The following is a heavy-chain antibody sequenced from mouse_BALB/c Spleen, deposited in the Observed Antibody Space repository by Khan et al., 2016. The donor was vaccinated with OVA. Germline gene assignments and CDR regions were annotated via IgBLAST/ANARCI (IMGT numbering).Heavy chain of an antibody. CDR3: ARGNYYGSNSWFGY. J-gene: IGHJ3*01. V-gene: IGHV1-18*01. D-gene: IGHD1-1*01. CDR1: GYSFTDYT. CDR2: INPYNGYT. Sequence: EVQLKQSGPELVKPGTSMKISCKASGYSFTDYTMNWVKQSHGKNLEWIGLINPYNGYTTYNQKFKGKATSTVDKSSSTAYMELLSLTSEDSAVYYCARGNYYGSNSWFGYWGQGTLVTVSA.